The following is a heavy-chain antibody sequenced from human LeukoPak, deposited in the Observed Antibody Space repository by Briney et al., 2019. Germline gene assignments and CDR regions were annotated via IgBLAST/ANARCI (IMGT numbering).Heavy chain of an antibody. J-gene: IGHJ3*02. V-gene: IGHV3-64*01. Sequence: GGSLRLSCAASGFTFSSYAMHWVRQAPGKGLEYVSAIRSKGASTYYANSVKGRFTISRDNSKNTLYLQMGSLRAEDMAVYYCAREVWGGYCGGDCYSEGAFDIWGQGTMVRVSS. CDR1: GFTFSSYA. CDR2: IRSKGAST. CDR3: AREVWGGYCGGDCYSEGAFDI. D-gene: IGHD2-21*02.